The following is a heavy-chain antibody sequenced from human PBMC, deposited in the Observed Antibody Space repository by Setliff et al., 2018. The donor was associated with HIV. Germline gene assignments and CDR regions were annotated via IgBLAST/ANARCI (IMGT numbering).Heavy chain of an antibody. Sequence: GGSLRLSCVASGFTFTIYSLNWVRQAPGKGLEWVSSISSGGGYIYYADSVKGRFTISRDNAKNSLYLQMNSLRAEDTALYYCAREALVSSYYFDYWGQGTRVTVSS. CDR3: AREALVSSYYFDY. J-gene: IGHJ4*02. CDR2: ISSGGGYI. V-gene: IGHV3-21*04. CDR1: GFTFTIYS. D-gene: IGHD6-6*01.